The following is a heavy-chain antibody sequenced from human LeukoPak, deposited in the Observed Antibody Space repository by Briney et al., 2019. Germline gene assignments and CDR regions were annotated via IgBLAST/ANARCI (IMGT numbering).Heavy chain of an antibody. CDR2: INGDGSTT. D-gene: IGHD3-10*01. CDR3: ATGSGSYYDS. Sequence: AGGSLRLSCAASGFTFSSYAMSWVRQAPGKGLVWVSYINGDGSTTNYADSVKGRLTISRDNAKNTLYLQMNSLRAEDTAAYYCATGSGSYYDSWGLGTLVTVSS. V-gene: IGHV3-74*01. J-gene: IGHJ4*02. CDR1: GFTFSSYA.